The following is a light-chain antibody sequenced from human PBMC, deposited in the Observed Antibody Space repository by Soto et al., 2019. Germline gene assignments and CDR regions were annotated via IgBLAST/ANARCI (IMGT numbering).Light chain of an antibody. V-gene: IGLV3-21*02. CDR1: NIGSKS. CDR2: DDI. CDR3: QVWDSSTDLWV. Sequence: SYELTQPPSVSVAPGQTARITCGGNNIGSKSVHWYQQKPGQAPVLVVYDDIDRPSGIPERFSGSNSGNTATLTISRVEAGYEDDYYCQVWDSSTDLWVFGGGTQLTVL. J-gene: IGLJ3*02.